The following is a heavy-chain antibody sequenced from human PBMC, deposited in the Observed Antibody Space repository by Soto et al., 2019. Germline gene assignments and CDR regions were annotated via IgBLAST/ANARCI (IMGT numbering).Heavy chain of an antibody. Sequence: QVQLVESGGGVVQPGRSLRLSCAASGFTFSTYGMHWVRQAPGKGLEWVAGMWYDGSNKYYADSVKGRFTISRDNSKNTLYLQMNSLRAEDTAVYYCARDGWVVVAGFDYWGQGTLVTVSS. V-gene: IGHV3-33*01. J-gene: IGHJ4*02. CDR2: MWYDGSNK. D-gene: IGHD2-15*01. CDR3: ARDGWVVVAGFDY. CDR1: GFTFSTYG.